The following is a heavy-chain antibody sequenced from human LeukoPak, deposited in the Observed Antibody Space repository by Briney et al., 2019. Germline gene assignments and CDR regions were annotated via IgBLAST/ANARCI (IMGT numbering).Heavy chain of an antibody. Sequence: GXXXXXPGKGLEWVGFIYHGEYDNRYSPSVQGQVPISAENYISTAYLQWSRLKAWDTAMYYCARFNMVQGKWLVPWGEGTLVSVS. CDR3: ARFNMVQGKWLVP. V-gene: IGHV5-51*01. J-gene: IGHJ5*02. CDR2: IYHGEYDN. D-gene: IGHD3-10*01.